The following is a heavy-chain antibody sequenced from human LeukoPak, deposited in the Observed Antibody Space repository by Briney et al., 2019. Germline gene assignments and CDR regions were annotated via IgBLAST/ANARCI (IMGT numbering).Heavy chain of an antibody. Sequence: SETLFLTCAVYGASFSDYYWSWIRQPPGKGLEWIGEINHSGSTNYHPSLKSRVNLSVDTSKNQFSLKLNSVTAADTAVYYCARIPPPGATAYGVVDYWGQGTLITVSS. CDR2: INHSGST. V-gene: IGHV4-34*01. J-gene: IGHJ4*02. CDR1: GASFSDYY. CDR3: ARIPPPGATAYGVVDY. D-gene: IGHD3-16*01.